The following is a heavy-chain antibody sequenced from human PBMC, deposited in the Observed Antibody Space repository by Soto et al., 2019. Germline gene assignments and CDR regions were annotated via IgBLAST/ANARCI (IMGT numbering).Heavy chain of an antibody. CDR1: GYNFKTFD. CDR3: ARGNFRY. V-gene: IGHV1-8*02. CDR2: MNPTSGNT. J-gene: IGHJ4*02. Sequence: ALVKVACKGSGYNFKTFDIYWVRQATGHGLAWMGWMNPTSGNTGYAQELRGRVTMTRNTSNTTAYMELTSLTSDATGVYYCARGNFRYWAQGTLVTVSS.